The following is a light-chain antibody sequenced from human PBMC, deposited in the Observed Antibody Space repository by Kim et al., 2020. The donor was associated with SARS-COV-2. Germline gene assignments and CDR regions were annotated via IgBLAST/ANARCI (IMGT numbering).Light chain of an antibody. Sequence: SPGEDVTLSCRASQSVSSNLAWYQQKPGQAPRLLIYGASTRATGIPARFSGRGSGAEFTLTISSLQSEDFAVYYCQQYNYWPPMYSFGQGTKLEI. CDR1: QSVSSN. V-gene: IGKV3-15*01. CDR3: QQYNYWPPMYS. CDR2: GAS. J-gene: IGKJ2*03.